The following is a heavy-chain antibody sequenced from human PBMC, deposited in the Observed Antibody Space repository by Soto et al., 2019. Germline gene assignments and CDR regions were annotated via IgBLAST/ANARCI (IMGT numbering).Heavy chain of an antibody. CDR3: ARGLVVPANNWFDP. CDR1: GGSISSGGYY. V-gene: IGHV4-31*03. J-gene: IGHJ5*02. D-gene: IGHD2-2*01. CDR2: IYYSGST. Sequence: QVQLQESGPGLVKPSQTLSLTCTVSGGSISSGGYYWSWIRQHPGKGLEWIGYIYYSGSTYYNPSLKSRVTISVDTTKNQFSLKLSSVTAADTAVDYCARGLVVPANNWFDPWGQGTLVTVSS.